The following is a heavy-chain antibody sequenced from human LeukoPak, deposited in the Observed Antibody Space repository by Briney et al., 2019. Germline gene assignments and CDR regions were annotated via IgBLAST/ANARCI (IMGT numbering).Heavy chain of an antibody. V-gene: IGHV4-39*07. CDR2: IYHSGST. CDR3: ARREVETTFRYYYYMDV. J-gene: IGHJ6*03. CDR1: GGSISSSSYY. Sequence: SETLSLTCTVSGGSISSSSYYWVWIRQPPGKGLEWIGEIYHSGSTNYNPSLKSRVTISVDTSKNQFSLKVTSVTAADTAVYYCARREVETTFRYYYYMDVWGKGTTVTVSS. D-gene: IGHD2/OR15-2a*01.